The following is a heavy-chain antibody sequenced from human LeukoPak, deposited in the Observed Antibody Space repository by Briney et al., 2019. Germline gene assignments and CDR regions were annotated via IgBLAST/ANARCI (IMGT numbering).Heavy chain of an antibody. CDR1: GFTFSSYS. D-gene: IGHD5-24*01. CDR3: ASANGYNLDAFDI. V-gene: IGHV3-48*01. J-gene: IGHJ3*02. Sequence: GGSLRLSCAASGFTFSSYSMNWVRQAPGKGLEWVSYISSSSSTIYYADSVKGRFTISRDNAKNSLYLQMNSLRAEDTAVYYCASANGYNLDAFDICGQETMVTVSS. CDR2: ISSSSSTI.